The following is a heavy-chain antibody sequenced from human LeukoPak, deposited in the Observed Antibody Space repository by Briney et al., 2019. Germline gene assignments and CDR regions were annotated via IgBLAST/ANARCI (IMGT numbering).Heavy chain of an antibody. CDR2: ISSSSSYI. CDR3: ARATGESGSQTRNFDY. D-gene: IGHD1-26*01. V-gene: IGHV3-21*01. Sequence: GGSLRLSCAASGFTFSSYSMNWVRQAPGKGLEWVSSISSSSSYIYYADSLKGRFTISRDNAKNSLYLQMNSLRAEDTAVYYCARATGESGSQTRNFDYWGQGTLVTVSS. J-gene: IGHJ4*02. CDR1: GFTFSSYS.